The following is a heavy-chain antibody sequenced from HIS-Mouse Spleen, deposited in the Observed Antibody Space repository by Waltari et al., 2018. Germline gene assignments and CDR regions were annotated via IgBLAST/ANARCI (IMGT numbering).Heavy chain of an antibody. CDR3: ARGALRGSYYWGEYFQH. CDR1: GGSFSGYY. CDR2: INHSGST. V-gene: IGHV4-34*01. J-gene: IGHJ1*01. Sequence: QVQLQQWGAGLLKPSETLSLTCAVYGGSFSGYYWSWIRQPPGKGLEWIGEINHSGSTNYNPSLKSRVTISVDTSKNQFSLKLSSVTAADTAVYYCARGALRGSYYWGEYFQHWGQGILVTVSS. D-gene: IGHD1-26*01.